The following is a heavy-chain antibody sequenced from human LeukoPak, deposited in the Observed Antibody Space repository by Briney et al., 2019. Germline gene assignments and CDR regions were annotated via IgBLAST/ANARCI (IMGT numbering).Heavy chain of an antibody. CDR3: ARHVSSSNEDY. CDR1: GYTFSNYY. Sequence: ASVKVSCKASGYTFSNYYMHWVRQAPGQGLEWMGWINPSSGGTNFAQTFQGRVTMTRDTSISTAYMELHGLRSDDTAVYYCARHVSSSNEDYWGQGTLVTVSS. CDR2: INPSSGGT. V-gene: IGHV1-2*02. D-gene: IGHD2-8*01. J-gene: IGHJ4*02.